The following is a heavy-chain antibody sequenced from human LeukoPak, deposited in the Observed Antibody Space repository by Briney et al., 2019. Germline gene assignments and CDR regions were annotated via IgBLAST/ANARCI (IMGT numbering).Heavy chain of an antibody. Sequence: VASVKVSCKVSGGIYRITAITWVRQAPGQGLEWMGGIIPMSTTANYAQKFQGRVTITRDDSTSTAYMEVSSLRSEDTALYYCATHGGNTAEYFQHWGQGTLVTVPS. D-gene: IGHD4-23*01. CDR1: GGIYRITA. V-gene: IGHV1-69*05. CDR2: IIPMSTTA. CDR3: ATHGGNTAEYFQH. J-gene: IGHJ1*01.